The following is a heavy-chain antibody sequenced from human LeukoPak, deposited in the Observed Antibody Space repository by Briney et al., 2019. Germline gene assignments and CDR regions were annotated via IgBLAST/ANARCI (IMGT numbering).Heavy chain of an antibody. Sequence: SETLSLTCTVSGGSISSYYWSWIRQPPGKGLEWIGHIYYSGSTNYNPSLKSRVTISIDTSKNQFSLNLSSVTAADTAVYYCARDSGSGTYYWGQGTLVTVSS. CDR2: IYYSGST. CDR1: GGSISSYY. D-gene: IGHD6-19*01. J-gene: IGHJ4*02. CDR3: ARDSGSGTYY. V-gene: IGHV4-59*01.